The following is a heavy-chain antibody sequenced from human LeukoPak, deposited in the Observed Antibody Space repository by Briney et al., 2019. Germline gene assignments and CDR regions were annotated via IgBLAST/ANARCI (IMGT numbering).Heavy chain of an antibody. CDR2: IYHSGST. Sequence: SETLSLTCTVSGGSISSGSYYWSWIRQPPGKGLEWIGSIYHSGSTYYDPSLKSRVTISVDTSKNQFSLKLSSVTAADTAVYYCARRMTYIGWRPSESPSCFDYWGQGTLVTVSS. J-gene: IGHJ4*02. CDR1: GGSISSGSYY. V-gene: IGHV4-39*07. CDR3: ARRMTYIGWRPSESPSCFDY. D-gene: IGHD2-21*02.